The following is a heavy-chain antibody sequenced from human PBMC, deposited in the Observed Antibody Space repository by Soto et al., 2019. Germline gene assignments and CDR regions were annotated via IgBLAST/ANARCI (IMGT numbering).Heavy chain of an antibody. J-gene: IGHJ6*03. CDR3: AKDRLHLRYYYYYMAV. Sequence: PGVSVRLSCAASGLPFSTSVMHWVCHAPGKGLEWVAVISYDGSNKYYADSVKGRFTISRDNSKNTLYLQMNSLRAEDTAVYYCAKDRLHLRYYYYYMAVRGKGTTVTVSS. CDR1: GLPFSTSV. V-gene: IGHV3-30*18. CDR2: ISYDGSNK. D-gene: IGHD4-4*01.